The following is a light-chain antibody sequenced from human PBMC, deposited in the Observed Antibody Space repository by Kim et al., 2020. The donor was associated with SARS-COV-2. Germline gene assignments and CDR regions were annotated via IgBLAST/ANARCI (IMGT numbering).Light chain of an antibody. CDR3: ATWDDSLNGPV. V-gene: IGLV1-44*01. J-gene: IGLJ2*01. Sequence: GQRVTIAWSGSSSNIGGNTVNWYQQRPGTAPKLLIYNNNQWPSGVPDRFSGSKSGTSASLAISGLQSEDEADYYCATWDDSLNGPVFGGGTQLTVL. CDR1: SSNIGGNT. CDR2: NNN.